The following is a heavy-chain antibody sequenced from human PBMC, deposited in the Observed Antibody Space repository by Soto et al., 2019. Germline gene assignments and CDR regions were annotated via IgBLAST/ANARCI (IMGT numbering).Heavy chain of an antibody. CDR1: GXIFSSHK. D-gene: IGHD3-9*01. CDR2: ITGSSSYI. Sequence: GSLRLSCAASGXIFSSHKMNWVRQAPGKGLEWVSYITGSSSYIFYEDSVTGRFTISRDNANNTVSLQVNSLRAQDTGVYYCARLVASETGYGMDVWGQGTTVTVS. J-gene: IGHJ6*02. V-gene: IGHV3-21*06. CDR3: ARLVASETGYGMDV.